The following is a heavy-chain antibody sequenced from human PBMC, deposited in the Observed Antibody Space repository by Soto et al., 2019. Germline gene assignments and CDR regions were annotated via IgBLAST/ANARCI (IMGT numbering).Heavy chain of an antibody. V-gene: IGHV3-48*03. CDR1: GFTFSNYE. CDR3: ARDLRTLYYFDY. Sequence: GGSLRLSCAASGFTFSNYEMNWVRQAPGKGLEWVSYISSLGSTIYYADSVKGRFTISRDNAKDSLYLQMNSLRAEDTAVYYCARDLRTLYYFDYWGQGTLVTVSS. CDR2: ISSLGSTI. D-gene: IGHD4-17*01. J-gene: IGHJ4*02.